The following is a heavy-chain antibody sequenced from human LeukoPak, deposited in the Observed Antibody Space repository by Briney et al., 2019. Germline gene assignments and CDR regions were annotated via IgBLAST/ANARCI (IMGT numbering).Heavy chain of an antibody. D-gene: IGHD3-9*01. CDR1: GYTFTSYG. Sequence: GESLKISCKASGYTFTSYGISWVRQAPGQGLEWMGWISAYNGNTNYAQKLQGRVTMTTDTSTSTAYMELRSLRSDDTAVYYCAREAGYDILTGYYSYYFDYWGQGTLVTVSS. V-gene: IGHV1-18*01. CDR3: AREAGYDILTGYYSYYFDY. CDR2: ISAYNGNT. J-gene: IGHJ4*02.